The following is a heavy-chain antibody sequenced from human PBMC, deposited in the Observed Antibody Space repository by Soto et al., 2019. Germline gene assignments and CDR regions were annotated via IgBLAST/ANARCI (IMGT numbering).Heavy chain of an antibody. CDR2: ISYDGSNK. D-gene: IGHD1-1*01. J-gene: IGHJ4*02. Sequence: GGSLRLSCAASGFTFSSYAMHWVRQAPGKGLEWVAVISYDGSNKYYADSVKGRFTISRDNSKNTLYLQMNSLRAEDTAVYYCARARGYRRYYFDYWGQGTLVTVSS. CDR1: GFTFSSYA. V-gene: IGHV3-30-3*01. CDR3: ARARGYRRYYFDY.